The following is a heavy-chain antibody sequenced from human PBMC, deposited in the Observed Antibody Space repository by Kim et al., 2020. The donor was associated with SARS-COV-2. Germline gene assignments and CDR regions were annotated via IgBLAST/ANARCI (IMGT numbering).Heavy chain of an antibody. J-gene: IGHJ4*02. Sequence: SRVTISVDTSKNQFSLKLSSVTAADTAVYYCANTHAFYYGSGSWAFSFDYWGQGTLVTVSS. D-gene: IGHD3-10*01. CDR3: ANTHAFYYGSGSWAFSFDY. V-gene: IGHV4-39*01.